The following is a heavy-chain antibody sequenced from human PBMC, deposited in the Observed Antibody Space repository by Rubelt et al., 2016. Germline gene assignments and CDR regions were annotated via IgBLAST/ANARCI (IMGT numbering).Heavy chain of an antibody. CDR2: ISYDGSNK. Sequence: RSLRLSCAASGFTFSSYAMHWVRQAPGKGLEWVAVISYDGSNKYYADSVKGRFTISRDNSKNTLYLQMNSLRAEDAAVYYCARVPYGEYVWGLLGYWGQGTLVTVAS. J-gene: IGHJ4*02. D-gene: IGHD3-16*01. V-gene: IGHV3-30*04. CDR3: ARVPYGEYVWGLLGY. CDR1: GFTFSSYA.